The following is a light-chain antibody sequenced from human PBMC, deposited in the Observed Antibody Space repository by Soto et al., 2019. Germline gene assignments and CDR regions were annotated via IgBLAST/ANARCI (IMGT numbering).Light chain of an antibody. CDR1: SSDGDDYKD. CDR3: SSYTSTSTV. Sequence: QSALTQPPSVSGSPGQSITISCTGISSDGDDYKDVSWYQQHPGKAPKLMIYEVTYRPSGVSNRFSGSKSGNTASLTISGLQAEDEADYYCSSYTSTSTVFGTGTKLTVL. V-gene: IGLV2-14*01. J-gene: IGLJ1*01. CDR2: EVT.